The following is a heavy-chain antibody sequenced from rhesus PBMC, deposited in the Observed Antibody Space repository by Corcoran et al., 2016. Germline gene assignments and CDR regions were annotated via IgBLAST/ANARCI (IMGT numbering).Heavy chain of an antibody. D-gene: IGHD6S26*01. CDR1: GYTFPTYY. V-gene: IGHV1-151*01. J-gene: IGHJ5-2*02. CDR2: IIPLVGVT. CDR3: ARGAAAGLNSLDV. Sequence: QVQLVQSGAEIKQPGASVKLSCKASGYTFPTYYMTWVRKARGPGLEWMGVIIPLVGVTNYAEKFQGRVTITADTSTSTAYMELSSLRSEDTAVYYCARGAAAGLNSLDVWGRGVLVTVSS.